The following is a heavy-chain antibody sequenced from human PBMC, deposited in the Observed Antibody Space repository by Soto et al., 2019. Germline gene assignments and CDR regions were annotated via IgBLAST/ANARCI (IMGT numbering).Heavy chain of an antibody. D-gene: IGHD3-16*01. CDR1: GYTFTSYG. Sequence: QVQLVQSGAEVKKPGASVKVSCKASGYTFTSYGISWVRQAPGQGLEWMGWISAYNGNTNYAQKLQGRVTMTTEASTSTAYMALRTLRPDDTAVYYCARDRGSNALAHWGQGTLATASS. J-gene: IGHJ4*02. CDR2: ISAYNGNT. V-gene: IGHV1-18*01. CDR3: ARDRGSNALAH.